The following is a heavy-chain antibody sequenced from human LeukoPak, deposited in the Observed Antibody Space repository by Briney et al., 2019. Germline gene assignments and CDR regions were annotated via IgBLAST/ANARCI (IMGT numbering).Heavy chain of an antibody. V-gene: IGHV3-48*04. CDR1: GFTFSSYR. J-gene: IGHJ4*02. Sequence: GGSLRLSCAASGFTFSSYRMNWVRQAPGKGLEWVSDISGGSSTINYADSVQGRFTISRDNAKNTLYLQMNSLRAEDTAVYYCAITRGYGDYGFDYWGQGTLVTVSS. CDR3: AITRGYGDYGFDY. CDR2: ISGGSSTI. D-gene: IGHD4-17*01.